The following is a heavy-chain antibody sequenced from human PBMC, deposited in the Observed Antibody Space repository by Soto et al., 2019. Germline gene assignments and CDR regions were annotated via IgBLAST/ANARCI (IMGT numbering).Heavy chain of an antibody. J-gene: IGHJ3*02. CDR2: MNPNSGNT. CDR1: GYTFTSYD. V-gene: IGHV1-8*01. D-gene: IGHD4-17*01. CDR3: ARPPGTVSYDAFDI. Sequence: ASVKVSCKASGYTFTSYDINWVRQATGQGLEWMGWMNPNSGNTGYAQKFQGRVTMTRNTSISTAYMELSSLRSGDTAVYYCARPPGTVSYDAFDIWGQGTMVTVSS.